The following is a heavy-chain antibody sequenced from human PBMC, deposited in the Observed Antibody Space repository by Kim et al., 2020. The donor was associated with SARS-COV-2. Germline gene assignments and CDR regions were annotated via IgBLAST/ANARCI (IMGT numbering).Heavy chain of an antibody. CDR2: IIPIFGTA. D-gene: IGHD2-2*01. CDR1: GGTFSSYA. CDR3: ARGSGLGDQFDY. J-gene: IGHJ4*02. V-gene: IGHV1-69*13. Sequence: SVKVSCKASGGTFSSYAISWVRQAPGQGLEWMGRIIPIFGTANYAQKFQGRVTITADESTSTAYMERSSLRSEDKAVYYCARGSGLGDQFDYWGQRTLVTVSS.